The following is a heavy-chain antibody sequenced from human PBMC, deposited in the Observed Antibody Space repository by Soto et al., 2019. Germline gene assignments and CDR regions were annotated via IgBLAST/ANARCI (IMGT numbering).Heavy chain of an antibody. CDR3: ARRDNSGWYSLDY. D-gene: IGHD6-19*01. J-gene: IGHJ4*02. CDR1: GFIFSNYP. V-gene: IGHV3-23*01. CDR2: VSPSGSNT. Sequence: EVQLLESGGGLVQPGGSLRLSCAVSGFIFSNYPMSWVRQPPGKGLEWVSSVSPSGSNTYYADSVKGRFTMSRDNSENRLHLQMNSLKAEDTAVYFCARRDNSGWYSLDYWGQGTLVTVSS.